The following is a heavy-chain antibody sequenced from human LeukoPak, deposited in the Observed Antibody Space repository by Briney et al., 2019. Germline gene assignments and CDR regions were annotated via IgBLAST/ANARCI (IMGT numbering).Heavy chain of an antibody. Sequence: PGGSLRLSCAASGFTFSNAWMNWVRQAPGLGLEWVGRIKSKSVGGTIDYAAPMKGRFTISRDDSKNTVYLQMNSLKTDDTGVYYCSTGGYYFDYWGQGTLVTVSS. CDR3: STGGYYFDY. J-gene: IGHJ4*02. CDR2: IKSKSVGGTI. V-gene: IGHV3-15*01. CDR1: GFTFSNAW. D-gene: IGHD2-8*02.